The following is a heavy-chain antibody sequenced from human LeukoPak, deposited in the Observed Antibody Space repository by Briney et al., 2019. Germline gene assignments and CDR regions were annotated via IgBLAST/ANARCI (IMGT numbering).Heavy chain of an antibody. CDR3: ARGRPHGNDY. J-gene: IGHJ4*02. V-gene: IGHV3-21*01. D-gene: IGHD4-23*01. CDR2: ISSSSSYI. Sequence: GGSLRLSCAASGFTFSSYSMNWVRQAPGKGLEWVSFISSSSSYIYYADSVKGRFSISRDNAKNTLYLQMNSLRVEDTAVYYCARGRPHGNDYWGQGTLVTVSS. CDR1: GFTFSSYS.